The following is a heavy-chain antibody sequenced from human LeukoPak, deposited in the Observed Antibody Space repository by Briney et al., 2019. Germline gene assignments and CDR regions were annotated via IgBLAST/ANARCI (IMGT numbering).Heavy chain of an antibody. D-gene: IGHD1-1*01. CDR3: ARVNINNWHSCDY. Sequence: GASVKVSCKASGGTFSSYAISWVRQAPGQGLEWMGGIIPIFGTANYAQKLQGRVTITADESTSTAYMELSSLRSEDTAVYYCARVNINNWHSCDYWGQGTLVTVSS. CDR1: GGTFSSYA. J-gene: IGHJ4*02. CDR2: IIPIFGTA. V-gene: IGHV1-69*13.